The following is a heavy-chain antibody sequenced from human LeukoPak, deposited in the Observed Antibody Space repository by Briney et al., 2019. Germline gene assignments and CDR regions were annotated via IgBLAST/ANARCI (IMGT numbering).Heavy chain of an antibody. CDR1: GFTFSGSA. CDR2: IRSKANSYAT. CDR3: ARGEYSGYDPY. V-gene: IGHV3-73*01. D-gene: IGHD5-12*01. J-gene: IGHJ4*02. Sequence: PGGSLRLSCAASGFTFSGSAMHWVRQASGKGLEWVGRIRSKANSYATAYAASVKGRFTISRDDSKNTAYLQMNSLKTEDTAVYYCARGEYSGYDPYWGQGTLVTVSS.